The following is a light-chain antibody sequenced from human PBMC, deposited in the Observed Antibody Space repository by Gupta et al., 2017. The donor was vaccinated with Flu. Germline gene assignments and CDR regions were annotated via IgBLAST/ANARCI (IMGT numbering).Light chain of an antibody. V-gene: IGLV1-44*01. CDR2: SNN. CDR1: SSNIGSNT. J-gene: IGLJ3*02. CDR3: AAWDDNINGVV. Sequence: QSVLTQPPSASGTPGQGVTISCSGSSSNIGSNTVNWYQQLPATAPKLLIYSNNQRPSGVPAGLLCCTSANTASSVTSGIESEDEADYYCAAWDDNINGVVFGGGTKLTVL.